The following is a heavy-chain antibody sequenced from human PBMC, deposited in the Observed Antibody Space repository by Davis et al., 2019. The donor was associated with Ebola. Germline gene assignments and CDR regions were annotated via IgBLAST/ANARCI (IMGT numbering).Heavy chain of an antibody. D-gene: IGHD3-22*01. Sequence: LSLTCTVSGGSFSSSTYYWGWIRQAPGKGLEWVSSITGREGKTNYADSVSGRFTVSRDNAMNSLFLQMNNLRPDDTAVYYCAWRGDSREFDHWGKGTQVTVTS. CDR1: GGSFSSSTYY. CDR3: AWRGDSREFDH. J-gene: IGHJ4*02. CDR2: ITGREGKT. V-gene: IGHV3-11*01.